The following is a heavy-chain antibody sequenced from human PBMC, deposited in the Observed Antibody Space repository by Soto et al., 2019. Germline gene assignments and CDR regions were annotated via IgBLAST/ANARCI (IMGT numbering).Heavy chain of an antibody. V-gene: IGHV1-69*13. Sequence: GASVKVSCKASGDTFSSYAISWVRQAPGQGLEWMGGIIPIFGTANYAQKFQGRVTITADESTSIAYMELSSLRSEDTAVYYCACDPCGGDCYLGSWGQGTLVTVSS. CDR2: IIPIFGTA. J-gene: IGHJ5*02. CDR3: ACDPCGGDCYLGS. D-gene: IGHD2-21*02. CDR1: GDTFSSYA.